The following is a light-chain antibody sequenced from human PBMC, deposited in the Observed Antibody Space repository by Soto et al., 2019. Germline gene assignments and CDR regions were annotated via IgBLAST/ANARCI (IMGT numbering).Light chain of an antibody. CDR1: QSVSSN. J-gene: IGKJ5*01. V-gene: IGKV3-15*01. Sequence: EIVMTQSPATLSVSPGERATLSCRASQSVSSNLAWYQQKPGQAPRLLIYGASIRATGIPARFSGSGSWTEVTLTISSLQSEDFAVYYYQQRNNWPPITFGQGTRLEIK. CDR3: QQRNNWPPIT. CDR2: GAS.